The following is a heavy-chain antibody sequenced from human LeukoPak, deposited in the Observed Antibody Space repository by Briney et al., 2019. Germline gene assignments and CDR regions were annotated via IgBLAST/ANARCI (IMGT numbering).Heavy chain of an antibody. CDR1: GFTFSSYS. CDR2: ILTSGGST. J-gene: IGHJ3*02. D-gene: IGHD2-2*02. V-gene: IGHV3-23*01. Sequence: GGSLRLSCAASGFTFSSYSMNWVRQAPGKGLEWVSHILTSGGSTYYADSVKGRFTISRDNSKNTLYLQMNSLRAEDTAVYYCAKKLPGHYTFDIWGQGTMVTVSS. CDR3: AKKLPGHYTFDI.